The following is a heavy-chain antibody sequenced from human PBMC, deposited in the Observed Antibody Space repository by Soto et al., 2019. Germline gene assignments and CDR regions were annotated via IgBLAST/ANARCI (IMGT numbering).Heavy chain of an antibody. CDR1: GYGFTTYG. CDR2: ISAHTGNT. CDR3: VRVRYGEY. Sequence: QIHLVQSGAEVKKPGASVKVSCKGSGYGFTTYGITWVRQAPGQGLEWMAWISAHTGNTNYAQKLQGRVTVTRDTPTSTAFMELRSLRSDDTAVYYCVRVRYGEYWGQGALVTVSS. V-gene: IGHV1-18*01. J-gene: IGHJ4*02. D-gene: IGHD3-10*01.